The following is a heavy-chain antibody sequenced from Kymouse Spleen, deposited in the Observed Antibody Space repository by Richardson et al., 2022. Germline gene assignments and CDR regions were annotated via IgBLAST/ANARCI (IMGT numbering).Heavy chain of an antibody. V-gene: IGHV4-34*01. J-gene: IGHJ4*02. CDR2: INHSGST. CDR1: GGSFSGYY. Sequence: QVQLQQWGAGLLKPSETLSLTCAVYGGSFSGYYWSWIRQPPGKGLEWIGEINHSGSTNYNPSLKSRVTISVDTSKNQFSLKLSSVTAADTAVYYCARGRGSGSSYFDYWGQGTLVTVSS. D-gene: IGHD3-10*01. CDR3: ARGRGSGSSYFDY.